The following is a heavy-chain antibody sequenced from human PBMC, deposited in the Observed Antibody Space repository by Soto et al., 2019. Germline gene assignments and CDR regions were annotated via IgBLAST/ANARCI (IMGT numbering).Heavy chain of an antibody. CDR3: AKRSTGTLLYFDL. CDR2: IGSSGNT. Sequence: GGSLRLSCAASGFTFSNYAMSWVRQAPGKGLEWVSTIGSSGNTYYADSVKGRFTISRDNSKNTLFLQMSSLRADDTAVFYCAKRSTGTLLYFDLWGRGSLVTVSS. J-gene: IGHJ2*01. V-gene: IGHV3-23*01. D-gene: IGHD4-4*01. CDR1: GFTFSNYA.